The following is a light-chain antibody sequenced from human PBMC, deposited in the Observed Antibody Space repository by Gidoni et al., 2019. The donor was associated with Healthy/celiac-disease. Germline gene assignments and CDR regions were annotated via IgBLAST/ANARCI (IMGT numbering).Light chain of an antibody. Sequence: DIQMTQSPSTLSASVGDRVTITCRASKSISSWLAWYQQKPGKAPKLLIYKASSLESGGPSRFSGSGSGTEFTLAISSLQPDDFATYYCQQYNSYRWTFGQGTKVEIK. J-gene: IGKJ1*01. CDR1: KSISSW. CDR3: QQYNSYRWT. CDR2: KAS. V-gene: IGKV1-5*03.